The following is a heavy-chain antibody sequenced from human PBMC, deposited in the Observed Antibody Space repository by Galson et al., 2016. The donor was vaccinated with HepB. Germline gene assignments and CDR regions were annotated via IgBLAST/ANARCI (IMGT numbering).Heavy chain of an antibody. Sequence: SVKVSCKASGDVFNTYVISWVRQAPGQGLEWVGIIIPIFGTGNHAQKFQGRVTITADESTSTAYMELSSLRSEDTAVYYCAIIHYGDALRPPSLVNALEYWGQGTLVTVSS. CDR3: AIIHYGDALRPPSLVNALEY. J-gene: IGHJ4*02. CDR2: IIPIFGTG. V-gene: IGHV1-69*13. CDR1: GDVFNTYV. D-gene: IGHD4-17*01.